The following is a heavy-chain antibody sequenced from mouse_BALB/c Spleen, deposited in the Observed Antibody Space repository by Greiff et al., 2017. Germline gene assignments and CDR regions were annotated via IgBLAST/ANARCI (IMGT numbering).Heavy chain of an antibody. Sequence: EVQLQQSGPELVKPGASVKISCKASGYSFTGYYMHWVKQSHVKSLEWIGRINPYNGATSYNQNFKDKASLTVDKSSSTAYMELHSLTSEDSAVYYCARGDYDGPPFAYWGQGTLVTVSA. CDR3: ARGDYDGPPFAY. D-gene: IGHD2-4*01. V-gene: IGHV1-31*01. CDR1: GYSFTGYY. CDR2: INPYNGAT. J-gene: IGHJ3*01.